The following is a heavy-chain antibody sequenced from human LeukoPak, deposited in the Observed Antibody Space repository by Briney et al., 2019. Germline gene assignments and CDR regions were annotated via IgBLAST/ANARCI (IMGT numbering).Heavy chain of an antibody. CDR1: GGSISSYY. Sequence: KPSETLSLTCTLSGGSISSYYWSWIRQPAGKRLEWIGHIYTTGSTNYNPSLKSRVTMSIDTSKNEFSLKLSSVTAADTAVYYCARDSSDQLLFYYNYMDVWGKGTTVTVSS. D-gene: IGHD2-2*01. J-gene: IGHJ6*03. CDR3: ARDSSDQLLFYYNYMDV. V-gene: IGHV4-4*07. CDR2: IYTTGST.